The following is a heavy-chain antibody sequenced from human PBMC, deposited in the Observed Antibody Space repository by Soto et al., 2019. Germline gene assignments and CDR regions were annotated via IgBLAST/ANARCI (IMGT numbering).Heavy chain of an antibody. J-gene: IGHJ4*02. CDR1: GFTFNNYA. D-gene: IGHD3-10*01. CDR3: ARGRVGSGRLTPRVDF. Sequence: EVQLLESGGGLVQPGGSLRLSCAASGFTFNNYAMTWVRQAPGKGLEWVSAISGGGDTTSYADSVKGRFTVSRHGSKNTLQLQMSGLRAEDTALYYCARGRVGSGRLTPRVDFWGQGTLVTVSS. CDR2: ISGGGDTT. V-gene: IGHV3-23*01.